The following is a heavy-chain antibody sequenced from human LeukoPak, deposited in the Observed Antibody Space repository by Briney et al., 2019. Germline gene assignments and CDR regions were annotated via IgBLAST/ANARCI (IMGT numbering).Heavy chain of an antibody. V-gene: IGHV3-30*02. D-gene: IGHD6-13*01. CDR1: GCIFSSYA. CDR3: AKDRCSSNWYYFDY. CDR2: IRYDGSNK. J-gene: IGHJ4*02. Sequence: PGGSLRLSCAASGCIFSSYAMHWVRQAPGKGLEWVAFIRYDGSNKYYADSVKGRFTISRDNSKNTLYLQMNSVRPEDTAVYYCAKDRCSSNWYYFDYWGQGTLVTVSS.